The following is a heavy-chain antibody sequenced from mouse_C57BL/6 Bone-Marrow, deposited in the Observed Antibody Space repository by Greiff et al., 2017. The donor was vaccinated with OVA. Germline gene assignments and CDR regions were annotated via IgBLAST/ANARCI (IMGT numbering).Heavy chain of an antibody. CDR1: GYTFTDYN. CDR2: INSNNGGT. CDR3: ARGGYYDYDGGAWFAY. Sequence: VQLKESGPELAKPGASVKIPCKASGYTFTDYNMDWVKQSHGKSLEWIGDINSNNGGTIYNQKFKRKATLTVDKSSSTAYMELRSLTSEDTAVYYCARGGYYDYDGGAWFAYWGQGTLVTVSA. J-gene: IGHJ3*01. D-gene: IGHD2-4*01. V-gene: IGHV1-18*01.